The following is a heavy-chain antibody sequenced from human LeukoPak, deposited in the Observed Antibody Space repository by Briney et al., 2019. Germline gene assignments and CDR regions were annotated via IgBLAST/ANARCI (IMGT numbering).Heavy chain of an antibody. CDR2: IYYSGST. Sequence: SETLSLTCTVSGGSISSYYWSWIRQPPGKGLEWIGYIYYSGSTNYNPSLKSRVTMSVDTSKNQFSLKLSSVTAADTAVYYCARDFVFMYSSSWFDYWGQGTLVTVSS. CDR1: GGSISSYY. J-gene: IGHJ4*02. D-gene: IGHD6-13*01. V-gene: IGHV4-59*12. CDR3: ARDFVFMYSSSWFDY.